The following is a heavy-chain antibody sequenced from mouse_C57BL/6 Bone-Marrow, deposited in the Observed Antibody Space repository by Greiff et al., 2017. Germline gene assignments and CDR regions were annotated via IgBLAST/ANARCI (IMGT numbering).Heavy chain of an antibody. CDR3: ARSYDYDDDTMDY. J-gene: IGHJ4*01. CDR1: GYTFTNYW. V-gene: IGHV1-64*01. CDR2: MHPNGGSP. D-gene: IGHD2-4*01. Sequence: QVQLQQPGAELVKPGASVKLSCKASGYTFTNYWMHWVKQRPGQGLEWIGMMHPNGGSPDYNEKFKSEATLSVDKSSRTAYMELNSLTSEDAAVFYCARSYDYDDDTMDYWGQGTSVTVSS.